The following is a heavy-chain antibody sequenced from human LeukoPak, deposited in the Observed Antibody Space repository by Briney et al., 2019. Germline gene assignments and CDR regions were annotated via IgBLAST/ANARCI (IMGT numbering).Heavy chain of an antibody. Sequence: RAGGSLRLSCAASGFTFDDYGMSWVRQAPGKGLEWVSGINWNGGSTGYADSVKGRFTISRDNAKNSLYLQMNSLRAEDTALYYCAKSGSYSSPYYFDYWGQGTLVTVSS. CDR3: AKSGSYSSPYYFDY. J-gene: IGHJ4*02. D-gene: IGHD3-10*01. V-gene: IGHV3-20*04. CDR1: GFTFDDYG. CDR2: INWNGGST.